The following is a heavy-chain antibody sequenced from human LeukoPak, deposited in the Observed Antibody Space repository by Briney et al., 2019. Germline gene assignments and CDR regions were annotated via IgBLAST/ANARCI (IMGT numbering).Heavy chain of an antibody. Sequence: SETLSLTCTVSGGSISSYYWSWIRHPPGKGLEWIGYIYYSGSTNYNPSLKSRVTISVDTSKNQFSLKLSSVTAADTAVYYCARGSGSYPPSGYFQHWGQGTLVTFSS. J-gene: IGHJ1*01. CDR2: IYYSGST. D-gene: IGHD1-26*01. CDR1: GGSISSYY. CDR3: ARGSGSYPPSGYFQH. V-gene: IGHV4-59*01.